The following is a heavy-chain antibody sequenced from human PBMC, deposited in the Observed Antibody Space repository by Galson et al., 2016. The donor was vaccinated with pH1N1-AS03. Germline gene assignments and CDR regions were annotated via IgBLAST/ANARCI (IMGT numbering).Heavy chain of an antibody. D-gene: IGHD4-17*01. CDR3: ARAYYGDFADWFDP. V-gene: IGHV2-5*01. CDR2: IYWNDDI. J-gene: IGHJ5*02. Sequence: PALVKPTQTLTLTCTFSGFSLSTSGVGVGWIRQAPGKALEWLAIIYWNDDISYGPSLRNRLTITKDTSKSQVVLTMTNMDPVDTATYFCARAYYGDFADWFDPWGQGTLVTVSS. CDR1: GFSLSTSGVG.